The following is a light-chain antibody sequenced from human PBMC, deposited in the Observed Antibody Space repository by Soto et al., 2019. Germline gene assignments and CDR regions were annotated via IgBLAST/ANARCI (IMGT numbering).Light chain of an antibody. CDR1: QSVRSW. V-gene: IGKV1-5*01. CDR2: DAS. CDR3: QQYDNYPLT. Sequence: DIQMTQSPSTLSASVLDIVTITFLASQSVRSWLAWYQQKPGRAPKFLIYDASSLESGVPSRFSGSGSGTEFTLTISNLQPDDFATYYCQQYDNYPLTFGGGTKVDIK. J-gene: IGKJ4*01.